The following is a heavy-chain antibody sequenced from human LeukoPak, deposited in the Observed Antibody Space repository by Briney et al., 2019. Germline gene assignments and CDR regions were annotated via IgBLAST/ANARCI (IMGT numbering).Heavy chain of an antibody. CDR3: ARGGDGYNYRVWYFDL. CDR2: IKQDGSEK. CDR1: RFTFSNFW. V-gene: IGHV3-7*01. D-gene: IGHD5-12*01. Sequence: GGSLRLSCAASRFTFSNFWMTWVRRTPGKGLEWVANIKQDGSEKYYVDSVKGRFTISRDNAKNSLYLQMNSLRAEDTAVYYCARGGDGYNYRVWYFDLWGRGTLVTVSS. J-gene: IGHJ2*01.